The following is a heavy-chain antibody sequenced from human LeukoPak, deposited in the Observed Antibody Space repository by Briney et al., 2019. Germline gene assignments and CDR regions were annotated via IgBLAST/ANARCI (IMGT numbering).Heavy chain of an antibody. Sequence: GGSLRLSCAASGFTFSTYGMNWVRQAPGKGLEWVSYISSSTTIIYYASSVKGRFTISRDNAKNSLSLRMNSLRAEDTAVYYCARIIAVAGIVWGQGTLVTVSS. CDR1: GFTFSTYG. V-gene: IGHV3-48*01. CDR2: ISSSTTII. CDR3: ARIIAVAGIV. J-gene: IGHJ4*02. D-gene: IGHD6-19*01.